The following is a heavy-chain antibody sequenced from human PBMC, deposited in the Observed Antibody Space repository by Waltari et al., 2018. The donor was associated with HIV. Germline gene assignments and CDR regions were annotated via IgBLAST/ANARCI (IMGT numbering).Heavy chain of an antibody. CDR1: GFAFSSYE. CDR3: ARDIYYGSGSYFDY. V-gene: IGHV3-48*03. Sequence: EVQLVESGGGWVQPGGSLRLSCVISGFAFSSYEMNWVRSAPGKGLEWVSYMSSSGDTMSYADSVKGRFTISRDNAKNSLYLQMNILGAGDTAVYYCARDIYYGSGSYFDYWGQGALVAVSS. J-gene: IGHJ4*02. CDR2: MSSSGDTM. D-gene: IGHD3-10*01.